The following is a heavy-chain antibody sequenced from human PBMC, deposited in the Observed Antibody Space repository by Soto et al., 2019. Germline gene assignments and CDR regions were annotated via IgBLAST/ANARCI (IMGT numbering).Heavy chain of an antibody. CDR2: ISGSGGST. V-gene: IGHV3-23*01. Sequence: EVQLLESGGGLVQPGGALRLSCAASGFTFSSYAMRWVRQAPVKGLELVSAISGSGGSTYYADSVKGRVTISRDNSTNTLNLQMNSLRAENTAVYYCARRGSGNYYDYWGQGTLVTVSS. CDR3: ARRGSGNYYDY. CDR1: GFTFSSYA. D-gene: IGHD1-26*01. J-gene: IGHJ4*02.